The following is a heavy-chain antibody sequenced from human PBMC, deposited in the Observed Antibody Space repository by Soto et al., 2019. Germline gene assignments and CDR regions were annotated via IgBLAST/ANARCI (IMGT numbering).Heavy chain of an antibody. J-gene: IGHJ5*02. Sequence: SETLSLTCAVYGGSFSGYYWSWIRQPPGKGLEWIGEINHSGSTNYNPSLKSRVTISVDTSKNQSSLKLSSVTAADTAVYYCARSEGIVVVPAAMNWFDPWGQGTLVTVS. D-gene: IGHD2-2*01. V-gene: IGHV4-34*01. CDR2: INHSGST. CDR3: ARSEGIVVVPAAMNWFDP. CDR1: GGSFSGYY.